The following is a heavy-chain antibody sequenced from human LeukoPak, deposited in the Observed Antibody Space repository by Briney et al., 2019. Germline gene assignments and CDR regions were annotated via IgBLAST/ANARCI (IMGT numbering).Heavy chain of an antibody. D-gene: IGHD2-2*01. V-gene: IGHV4-39*01. CDR3: AAIVVPAAPYWYFDL. Sequence: SETLSLTCTVSGGSISSSSYYWGWIRQPPGKGLEWSGSIYYSGSTYYNPSLKSRVTISVDTSKNQFSLKLSSVTAADTAVYYCAAIVVPAAPYWYFDLWGRGTLVTVSS. J-gene: IGHJ2*01. CDR2: IYYSGST. CDR1: GGSISSSSYY.